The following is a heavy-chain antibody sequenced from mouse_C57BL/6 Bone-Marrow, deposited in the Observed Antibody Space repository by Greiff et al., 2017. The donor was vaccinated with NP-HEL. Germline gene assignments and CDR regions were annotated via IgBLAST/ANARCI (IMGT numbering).Heavy chain of an antibody. CDR3: AREDYGSSSWYFDV. V-gene: IGHV1-61*01. Sequence: QVQLQQPGAELVRPGSSVKLSCKASGYTFTSYWMDWVKQRPGQGLEWIGNIYTSDSETHYNQKFKDKATLTVDKSSSTAYMQLSSLTSEDSAVYYCAREDYGSSSWYFDVWGTGTTVTVSS. CDR1: GYTFTSYW. D-gene: IGHD1-1*01. CDR2: IYTSDSET. J-gene: IGHJ1*03.